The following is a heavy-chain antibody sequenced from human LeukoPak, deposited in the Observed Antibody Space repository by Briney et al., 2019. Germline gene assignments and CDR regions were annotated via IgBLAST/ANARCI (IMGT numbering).Heavy chain of an antibody. D-gene: IGHD2-2*01. CDR2: INAGNGNT. CDR1: GYTFTSYA. CDR3: ARDLGCSSTSCYGSSWFDP. V-gene: IGHV1-3*01. Sequence: ASVKVSCKASGYTFTSYAMHWVRQAPGQRLEWMGWINAGNGNTKYSQKFQGRVTITRDTSASTAYMELSSLRSEDTAVYYCARDLGCSSTSCYGSSWFDPWGQGTLVTVSS. J-gene: IGHJ5*02.